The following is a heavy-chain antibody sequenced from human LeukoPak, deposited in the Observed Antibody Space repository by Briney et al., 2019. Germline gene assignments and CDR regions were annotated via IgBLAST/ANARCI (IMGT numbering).Heavy chain of an antibody. D-gene: IGHD1-26*01. Sequence: SQTLSLTCAISGDSVSSNSAAWTWIRQSPSRGLEWLGRTYYRSKWYNDYAVSVKSRITINPDTSKNQFSLQLNSVTPKDTAVYYCAREDLRGSYSFDYWGQGTLVTVSS. V-gene: IGHV6-1*01. CDR1: GDSVSSNSAA. J-gene: IGHJ4*02. CDR2: TYYRSKWYN. CDR3: AREDLRGSYSFDY.